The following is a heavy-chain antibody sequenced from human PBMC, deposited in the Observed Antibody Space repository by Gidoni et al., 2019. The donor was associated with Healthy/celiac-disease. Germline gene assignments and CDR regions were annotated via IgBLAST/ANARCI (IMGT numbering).Heavy chain of an antibody. D-gene: IGHD3-22*01. CDR2: INHSGST. Sequence: QVQLQQWGAGLLKPSETLSLTCAVYCGSFSGYYWSWIRQPPGKGLEWIGEINHSGSTNYNPSLKSRVTISVDTSKNQFSLKLSSVTAADTAVYYCARLDDSSGYYQYYFDYWGQGTLVTVSS. CDR1: CGSFSGYY. J-gene: IGHJ4*02. CDR3: ARLDDSSGYYQYYFDY. V-gene: IGHV4-34*01.